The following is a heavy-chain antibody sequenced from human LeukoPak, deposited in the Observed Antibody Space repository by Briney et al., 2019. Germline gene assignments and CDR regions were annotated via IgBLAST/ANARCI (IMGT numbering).Heavy chain of an antibody. CDR3: AREVDHYYDSSGYYGY. Sequence: GGSLRLSCAASGFTFSDYYMSWIRQAPGKGLEWVSYISSSGSTIYYADSVKGRFTISRDNAKNSLYLQMNSLRAEDTAVYYCAREVDHYYDSSGYYGYWGQGTLVTVSS. CDR2: ISSSGSTI. CDR1: GFTFSDYY. J-gene: IGHJ4*02. D-gene: IGHD3-22*01. V-gene: IGHV3-11*01.